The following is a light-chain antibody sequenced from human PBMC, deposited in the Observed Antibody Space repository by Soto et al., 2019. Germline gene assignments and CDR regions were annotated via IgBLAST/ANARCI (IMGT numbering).Light chain of an antibody. CDR1: QGISKY. J-gene: IGKJ5*01. CDR3: QQYENLPT. Sequence: DIQMTQSPSAKSASVGDRVTITCRASQGISKYLNWYQQKPGRAPKLLIYDASNLEAGVPSRFRGSGSGTDFTFTISRLQPEDIATYYCQQYENLPTFGQGTRLEI. CDR2: DAS. V-gene: IGKV1-33*01.